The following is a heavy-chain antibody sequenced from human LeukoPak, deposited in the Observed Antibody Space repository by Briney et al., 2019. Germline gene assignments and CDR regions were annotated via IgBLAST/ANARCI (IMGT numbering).Heavy chain of an antibody. CDR1: GFTFKSYW. V-gene: IGHV3-74*01. CDR3: ARVQGGSYLSDY. CDR2: INSDGSAT. J-gene: IGHJ4*02. Sequence: GGSLRLSCTASGFTFKSYWMHWVRQAPGKGLVWVSRINSDGSATSYADSVKGRFTISRDNAKNTLYLQMNSLRAEDTAVYYCARVQGGSYLSDYWGQGTLVTVSS. D-gene: IGHD1-26*01.